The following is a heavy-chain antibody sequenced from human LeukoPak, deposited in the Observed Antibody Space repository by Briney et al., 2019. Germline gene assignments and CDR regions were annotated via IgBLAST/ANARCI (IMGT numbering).Heavy chain of an antibody. V-gene: IGHV3-23*01. CDR1: GFTFSGYA. CDR2: ISGSGAST. J-gene: IGHJ3*02. Sequence: GSLRLSCAASGFTFSGYAMSWVRQAPGKGLEWVSAISGSGASTYYADSVKGRFTISRDNSKNTLYVQMNSLRAEDTAVYYCAKSQFGGVFDGFDIWGQGTMVTVSS. D-gene: IGHD3-16*01. CDR3: AKSQFGGVFDGFDI.